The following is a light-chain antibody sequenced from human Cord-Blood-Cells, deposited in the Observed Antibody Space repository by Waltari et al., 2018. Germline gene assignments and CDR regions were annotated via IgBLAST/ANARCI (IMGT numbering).Light chain of an antibody. CDR2: AAS. J-gene: IGKJ2*01. CDR1: QSISRY. V-gene: IGKV1-39*01. CDR3: QQSYSTPLYT. Sequence: DIQMTQSPSSLSASVGDRVTITCRASQSISRYLNWYQQKPGKAPKLLIYAASSLQRGVPASFSGGVSGTEFTLTISRLQPEDFATYYCQQSYSTPLYTFGQGTKLESK.